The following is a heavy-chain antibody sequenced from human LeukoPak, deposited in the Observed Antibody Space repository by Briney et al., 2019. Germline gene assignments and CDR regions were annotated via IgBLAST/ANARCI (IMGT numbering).Heavy chain of an antibody. V-gene: IGHV3-21*01. Sequence: GGSLRLSCAASGFTFSSYSMNWVRQAPGKGLEWVSSISSSSSYIYYADSVKGRFTISRDNAKKSLYLQMNSLRAEDTAVYYCARWDDSSGYYPYYFDYWGQGTLVAVSS. CDR2: ISSSSSYI. J-gene: IGHJ4*02. D-gene: IGHD3-22*01. CDR1: GFTFSSYS. CDR3: ARWDDSSGYYPYYFDY.